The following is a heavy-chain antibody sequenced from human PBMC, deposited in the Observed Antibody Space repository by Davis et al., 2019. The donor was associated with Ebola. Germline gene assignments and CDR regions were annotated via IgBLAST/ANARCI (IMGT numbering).Heavy chain of an antibody. V-gene: IGHV4-39*01. Sequence: PSETLSLTCTVSGGSISSSSYYWGWIRQPPGKGLEWIGSIYYSGSTYYNPSLKSRVTISVDTSKNQFSLKLSSVTAADTAVYYCARNGPHCTNGVCPYWYFDLWGRGTLVTVSS. CDR2: IYYSGST. CDR1: GGSISSSSYY. J-gene: IGHJ2*01. D-gene: IGHD2-8*01. CDR3: ARNGPHCTNGVCPYWYFDL.